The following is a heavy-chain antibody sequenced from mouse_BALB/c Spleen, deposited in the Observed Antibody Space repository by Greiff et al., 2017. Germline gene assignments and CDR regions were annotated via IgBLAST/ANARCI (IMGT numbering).Heavy chain of an antibody. CDR2: IDPYNGGT. J-gene: IGHJ2*01. Sequence: VQLQQSGPELVKPGASVKVSCKASGYAFTSYNMYWVKQSHGKSLEWIGYIDPYNGGTSYNQKFKGKATLTVDKSSSTAYMHLNSLTSEDSAVYYCARSYYYGSSYYFDYWGQGTTLTVSS. CDR3: ARSYYYGSSYYFDY. D-gene: IGHD1-1*01. V-gene: IGHV1S135*01. CDR1: GYAFTSYN.